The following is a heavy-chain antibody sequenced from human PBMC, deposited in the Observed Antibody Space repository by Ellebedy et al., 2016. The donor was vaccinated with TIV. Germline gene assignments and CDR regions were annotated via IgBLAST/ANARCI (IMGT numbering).Heavy chain of an antibody. CDR1: GFTFSDYW. CDR3: ASGGDI. Sequence: GESLKISCAASGFTFSDYWMSWVRQAPGKGLEWVANIKQDGSEKWYVDSVKGRFTISRDNAKNSLYLQMNSLRAEDTAVYYCASGGDIWGQGTMVTVSS. CDR2: IKQDGSEK. D-gene: IGHD3-16*01. V-gene: IGHV3-7*01. J-gene: IGHJ3*02.